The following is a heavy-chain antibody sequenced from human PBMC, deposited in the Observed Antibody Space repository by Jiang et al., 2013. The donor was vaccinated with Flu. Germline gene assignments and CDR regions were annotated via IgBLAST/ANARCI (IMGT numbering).Heavy chain of an antibody. V-gene: IGHV3-23*01. Sequence: ASGFTFSSYAMSWVRQAPGKGLEWVSALTGRDSKTYYADSVKGRFTISRDDSKNTLYLQMNSLRAEDTAVYYCAKEQWLGRNFYGMDVWGQGTTVTVSS. J-gene: IGHJ6*02. D-gene: IGHD6-19*01. CDR1: GFTFSSYA. CDR3: AKEQWLGRNFYGMDV. CDR2: LTGRDSKT.